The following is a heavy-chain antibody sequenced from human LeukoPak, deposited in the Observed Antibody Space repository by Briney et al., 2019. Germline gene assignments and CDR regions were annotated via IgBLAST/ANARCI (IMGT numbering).Heavy chain of an antibody. CDR2: IRQDESER. CDR1: GFSFSSYW. CDR3: ARLSAYYYGSYFYYYMDV. D-gene: IGHD3-10*01. J-gene: IGHJ6*03. V-gene: IGHV3-7*01. Sequence: PPGGSPRLSCEGSGFSFSSYWMTWVRQLPGKGPEWVANIRQDESERYFADSVKGRFTISRDNAKKSVYLHMSSLRAEDTALYYCARLSAYYYGSYFYYYMDVWGKGTTVTVSS.